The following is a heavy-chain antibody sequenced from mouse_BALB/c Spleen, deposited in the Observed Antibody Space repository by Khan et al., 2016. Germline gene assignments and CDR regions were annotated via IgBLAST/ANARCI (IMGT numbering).Heavy chain of an antibody. CDR2: IFPGSGST. V-gene: IGHV1-77*01. D-gene: IGHD1-1*01. CDR1: GYTFTDYY. Sequence: QVRLQQSGTELPRPGASVKLSCKASGYTFTDYYLHWVKQRTGQGLAWIGEIFPGSGSTYYNEKFKGKASLTADTSSSTAYMQLRSLTSEDSAVYFCARSYSGYFAMDYWGHGASVTVSS. J-gene: IGHJ4*01. CDR3: ARSYSGYFAMDY.